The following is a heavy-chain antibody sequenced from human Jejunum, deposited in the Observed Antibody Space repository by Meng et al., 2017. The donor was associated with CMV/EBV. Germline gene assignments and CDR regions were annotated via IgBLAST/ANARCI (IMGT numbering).Heavy chain of an antibody. Sequence: GGSIGIGDHYWPWFRQPPGKGLEWIGNIDITGSPYYNPSLRSPVKISVDRSKNQFSLQLSSVTVADTAVYFCARGNDSSGYYPDHWGQGTLVTVSS. J-gene: IGHJ4*02. CDR1: GGSIGIGDHY. D-gene: IGHD3-22*01. CDR3: ARGNDSSGYYPDH. V-gene: IGHV4-30-4*08. CDR2: IDITGSP.